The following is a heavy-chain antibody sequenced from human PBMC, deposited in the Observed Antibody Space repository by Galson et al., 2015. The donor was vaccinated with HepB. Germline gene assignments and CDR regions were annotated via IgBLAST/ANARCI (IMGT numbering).Heavy chain of an antibody. CDR2: INTDGTIT. CDR1: GFTFRTSW. D-gene: IGHD2-15*01. CDR3: VRDHGGGFYYY. V-gene: IGHV3-74*01. J-gene: IGHJ4*02. Sequence: SLRLSCATSGFTFRTSWLHWVRQAPGRGLVWVSRINTDGTITSYADSVKGRFTISRGNAKNTVYLQMNSLRADDTAVYYCVRDHGGGFYYYWGQGTLVTVSS.